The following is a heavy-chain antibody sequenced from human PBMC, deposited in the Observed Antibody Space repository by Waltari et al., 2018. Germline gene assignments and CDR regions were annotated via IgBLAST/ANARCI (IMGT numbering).Heavy chain of an antibody. D-gene: IGHD3-22*01. CDR2: IIPIVGTA. CDR1: GGTFSSYA. V-gene: IGHV1-69*01. J-gene: IGHJ4*02. CDR3: ARETSRREYYYDSSGYSADY. Sequence: QVQLVQSGAEVKKPGSSVKVSCKASGGTFSSYAISWVRQAPGQGLEWMGGIIPIVGTANYAQKFQGRVTMTADESTRTAYMELSSLRSEDTAVYYCARETSRREYYYDSSGYSADYWGQGTLVTVSS.